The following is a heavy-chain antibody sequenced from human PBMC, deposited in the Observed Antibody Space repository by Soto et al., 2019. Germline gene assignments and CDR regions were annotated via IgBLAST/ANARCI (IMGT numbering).Heavy chain of an antibody. V-gene: IGHV4-34*01. Sequence: SETLSLTCAVYGGSFSGYYWSWIRQPPGKGLEWIGEINHSGSTNYNPSLKSRVTISVDTSKNQFSLKLSSVTAADTAVYYCARRIAARRASDQESVWGQGTLVTVSS. J-gene: IGHJ4*02. CDR2: INHSGST. CDR3: ARRIAARRASDQESV. CDR1: GGSFSGYY. D-gene: IGHD6-6*01.